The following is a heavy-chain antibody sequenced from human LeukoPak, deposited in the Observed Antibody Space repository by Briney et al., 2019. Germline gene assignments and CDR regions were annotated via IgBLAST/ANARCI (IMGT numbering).Heavy chain of an antibody. CDR1: GGTFSSYA. CDR3: ASSDRGYSYGDY. V-gene: IGHV1-69*13. D-gene: IGHD5-18*01. CDR2: IIPIFGTA. Sequence: ASVKVSCKASGGTFSSYAISWVRQAPGQGLEWMGGIIPIFGTANYAQKFQGRVTITADESTSTAYMELSSLRSEDTAVYYCASSDRGYSYGDYWGQGTLVTVSS. J-gene: IGHJ4*02.